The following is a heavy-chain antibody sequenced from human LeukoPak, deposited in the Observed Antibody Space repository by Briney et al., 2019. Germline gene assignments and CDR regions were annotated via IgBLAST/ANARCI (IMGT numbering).Heavy chain of an antibody. J-gene: IGHJ4*02. Sequence: PGGSLRLSCAASGFTFSSYAMHWVRQAPGKGLEWVSGISWNSGSIGYADSVKGRFTISRDNAKNSLYLQMNSLRAEDTALYYCAKDIGSGPTTLDYWGQGTLVTVSS. CDR3: AKDIGSGPTTLDY. CDR1: GFTFSSYA. CDR2: ISWNSGSI. D-gene: IGHD2-15*01. V-gene: IGHV3-9*01.